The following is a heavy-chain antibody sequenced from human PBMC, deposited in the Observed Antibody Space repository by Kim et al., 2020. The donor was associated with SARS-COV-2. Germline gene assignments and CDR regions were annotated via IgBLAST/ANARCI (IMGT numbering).Heavy chain of an antibody. CDR3: ASYSYF. CDR2: ISYDGSNK. J-gene: IGHJ4*02. V-gene: IGHV3-30*03. D-gene: IGHD2-21*01. Sequence: GGSLRLSCAASGFTFSSYGMHWVRQAPGKGLEWVAVISYDGSNKYYADSVKGRFTISRDNSKNTLYLQMNSLRAEDTAVYYCASYSYFWGQGTLVTVSS. CDR1: GFTFSSYG.